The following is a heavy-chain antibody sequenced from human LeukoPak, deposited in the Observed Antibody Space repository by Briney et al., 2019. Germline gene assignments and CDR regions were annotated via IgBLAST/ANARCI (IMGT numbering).Heavy chain of an antibody. CDR1: GFTFSCYG. CDR3: ANGQGSPPLGVIDAFDI. CDR2: IRYDGSNK. V-gene: IGHV3-30*02. J-gene: IGHJ3*02. Sequence: GGSLRLSCAASGFTFSCYGMHWVRQAPGKGLEWVAFIRYDGSNKYYADSVKGRFTISRDNSKNTLYLQMNSLRAEDTAVYYCANGQGSPPLGVIDAFDIWGQGTMVTVSS. D-gene: IGHD3-10*01.